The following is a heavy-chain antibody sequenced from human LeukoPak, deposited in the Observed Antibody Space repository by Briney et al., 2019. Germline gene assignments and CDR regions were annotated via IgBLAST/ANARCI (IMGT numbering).Heavy chain of an antibody. CDR1: GDSVSSNSAA. V-gene: IGHV6-1*01. CDR3: ARDHTMVRGVIPYFDY. J-gene: IGHJ4*02. D-gene: IGHD3-10*01. Sequence: SQTLSLTCAISGDSVSSNSAAWNWIRQSPSRGLEWLGRTYYRSKWYNDYAVSVKSRITINPDTPKNQFSLQLNSVTPEDTAVYYCARDHTMVRGVIPYFDYWGQGTLVTVSS. CDR2: TYYRSKWYN.